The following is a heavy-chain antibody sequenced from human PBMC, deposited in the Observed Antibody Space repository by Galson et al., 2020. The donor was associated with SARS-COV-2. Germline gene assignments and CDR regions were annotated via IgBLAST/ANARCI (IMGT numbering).Heavy chain of an antibody. D-gene: IGHD1-26*01. J-gene: IGHJ3*02. CDR3: RAVLDAFDI. CDR2: ITPSGST. CDR1: GGSIGTYY. Sequence: LETLSLTCAIYGGSIGTYYWDWIRQPPGKGLEWIGDITPSGSTNYNPSLKSRVTISVDTSKNQFSLKLSSVTAADTAMYYCRAVLDAFDIWGQGTMVTVSS. V-gene: IGHV4-34*01.